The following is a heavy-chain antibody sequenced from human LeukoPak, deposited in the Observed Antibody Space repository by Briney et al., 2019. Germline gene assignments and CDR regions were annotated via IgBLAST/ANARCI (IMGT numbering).Heavy chain of an antibody. J-gene: IGHJ3*02. CDR2: IYTSGST. D-gene: IGHD4-17*01. CDR3: ARDDYASGAFDI. Sequence: SETLSLTCTVSDGSISSYYWSWIRQPAGKGLEWIGRIYTSGSTNYNPSLKSRVTMSVDTSKNQFSLKLSSVTAADTAVYYCARDDYASGAFDIWGQGTMVTVSS. V-gene: IGHV4-4*07. CDR1: DGSISSYY.